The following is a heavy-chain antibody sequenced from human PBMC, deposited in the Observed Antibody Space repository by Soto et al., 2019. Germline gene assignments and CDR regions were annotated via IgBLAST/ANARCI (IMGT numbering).Heavy chain of an antibody. CDR2: IYYRGST. Sequence: SETLSLTCTVSGGSISSGDYYWSWIRQPPGKGLEWIGYIYYRGSTYYNPSLKSRVTISVDTSKNQFSLKLSSVTAADTAVYYCARSATRGYGMDVWGQGTTVTVSS. CDR1: GGSISSGDYY. CDR3: ARSATRGYGMDV. D-gene: IGHD3-10*01. V-gene: IGHV4-30-4*01. J-gene: IGHJ6*02.